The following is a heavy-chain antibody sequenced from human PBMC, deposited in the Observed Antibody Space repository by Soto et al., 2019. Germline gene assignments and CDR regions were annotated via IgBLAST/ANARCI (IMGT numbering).Heavy chain of an antibody. V-gene: IGHV4-30-4*01. J-gene: IGHJ4*02. CDR2: IYYSGST. Sequence: SETLSLTCTVSGGSSSSGDYYWSWIRQPPGKGLEWIGYIYYSGSTYYNPSLKSRVTISVDTSKNQFSLKLSSVTAADTAVYYCARVVGTVTRYFDYWGQGTLVTVSS. CDR3: ARVVGTVTRYFDY. CDR1: GGSSSSGDYY. D-gene: IGHD4-4*01.